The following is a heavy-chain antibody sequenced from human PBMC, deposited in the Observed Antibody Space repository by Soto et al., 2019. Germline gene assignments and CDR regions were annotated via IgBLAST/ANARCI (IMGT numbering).Heavy chain of an antibody. CDR3: AKRDFWNYYYYMDV. V-gene: IGHV4-34*01. CDR2: INHSGST. D-gene: IGHD3-3*01. Sequence: PSETLSLTCAVYGGSFSGYYWSWIRQPPGKGLKWIGEINHSGSTNYNPSLKSRVTISVDTSKNQFSLKLSSVTAADTAVYYCAKRDFWNYYYYMDVWGKGTTVTVSS. CDR1: GGSFSGYY. J-gene: IGHJ6*03.